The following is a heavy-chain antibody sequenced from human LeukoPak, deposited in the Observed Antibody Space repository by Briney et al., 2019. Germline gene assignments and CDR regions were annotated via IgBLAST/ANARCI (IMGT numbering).Heavy chain of an antibody. J-gene: IGHJ5*02. D-gene: IGHD2-15*01. CDR3: ARQECNGGSCYSRAIWFDP. CDR2: LYHTGTT. Sequence: PSETLSLTCNVSGGSISSTSYYWGWIRQPPGKGLEWIGSLYHTGTTYYSPSLQSRVTISVHTSKNQFSLKLSSVTAADTAVYYCARQECNGGSCYSRAIWFDPWGQGTLVTVS. CDR1: GGSISSTSYY. V-gene: IGHV4-39*01.